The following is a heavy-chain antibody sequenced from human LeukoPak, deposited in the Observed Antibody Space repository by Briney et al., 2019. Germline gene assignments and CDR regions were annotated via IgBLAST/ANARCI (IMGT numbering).Heavy chain of an antibody. CDR1: GGSFSGYY. CDR2: INHSGST. D-gene: IGHD3-3*01. Sequence: SETLSLTYAVYGGSFSGYYWSWIRQPPGKGLEWIGEINHSGSTNYNPSLKSRVTISVDTSKNQFSLKLSSVTAADTAVYYCARGLTYYDFWSGYPDAFDIWGQGTMVTVSS. J-gene: IGHJ3*02. V-gene: IGHV4-34*01. CDR3: ARGLTYYDFWSGYPDAFDI.